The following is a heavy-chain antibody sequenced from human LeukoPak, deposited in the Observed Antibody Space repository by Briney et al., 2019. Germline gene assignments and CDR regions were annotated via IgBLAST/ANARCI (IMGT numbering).Heavy chain of an antibody. CDR1: GFIFSDHY. CDR2: INSGGSTL. V-gene: IGHV3-11*01. CDR3: ARLRGFIDY. Sequence: GGSLRLSCEGSGFIFSDHYMSWVRQAPGKGLDLVATINSGGSTLYYADSVEGRFTISRDNAKDSLYLEMNSLRVGDTAVYYCARLRGFIDYWGQGSLVTVSS. J-gene: IGHJ4*02. D-gene: IGHD3-10*01.